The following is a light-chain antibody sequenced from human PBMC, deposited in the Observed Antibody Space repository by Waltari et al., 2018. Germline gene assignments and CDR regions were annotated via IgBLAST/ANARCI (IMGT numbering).Light chain of an antibody. Sequence: QSALTQPASVSGSPGQSITISSAGTSNDLGSYTLVSWYQQHPGKAPKLIIYEGTRRPSGVSNRFSPSKSGNTASLTISGLQAEDEADYYCCSYVSSRTYVFGSGTKVTVL. V-gene: IGLV2-23*01. CDR2: EGT. J-gene: IGLJ1*01. CDR1: SNDLGSYTL. CDR3: CSYVSSRTYV.